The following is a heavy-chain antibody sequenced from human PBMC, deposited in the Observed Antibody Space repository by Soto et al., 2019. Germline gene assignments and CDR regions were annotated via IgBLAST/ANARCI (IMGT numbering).Heavy chain of an antibody. D-gene: IGHD2-8*01. CDR1: GFTFSPYE. CDR2: ISSSGSTI. CDR3: VREAPCSNGVCQFDY. V-gene: IGHV3-48*03. J-gene: IGHJ4*02. Sequence: GGSLRLSCAASGFTFSPYEMSWVRQAPGKGLEWISYISSSGSTIHYADSVKGRFSISRDNVKKSLFLQMNSLRAEDAAVYYCVREAPCSNGVCQFDYWGRGTLVTVSS.